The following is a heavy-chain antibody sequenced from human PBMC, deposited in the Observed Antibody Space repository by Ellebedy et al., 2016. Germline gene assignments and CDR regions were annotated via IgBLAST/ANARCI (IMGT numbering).Heavy chain of an antibody. D-gene: IGHD3-9*01. J-gene: IGHJ6*02. V-gene: IGHV1-18*01. CDR3: ARYYDILTEDYYYGMDV. CDR2: ISAYNGNT. CDR1: GYTFTSYG. Sequence: ASVKVSCXASGYTFTSYGISWVRQAPGQGLEWMGWISAYNGNTNYAQKLQGRVTMTTDTSTSTAYMELRSLRSDDTAVYYCARYYDILTEDYYYGMDVWGQGTTVTVSS.